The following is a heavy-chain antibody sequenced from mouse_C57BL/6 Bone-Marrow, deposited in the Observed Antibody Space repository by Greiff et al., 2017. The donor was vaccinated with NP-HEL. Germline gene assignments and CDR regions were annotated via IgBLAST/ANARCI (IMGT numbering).Heavy chain of an antibody. J-gene: IGHJ2*01. D-gene: IGHD2-4*01. Sequence: EVKVEESGGGLVKPGGSLKLSCAASGFTFSSYAMSWVRQTPEKRLEWVATISDGGSYTYYPDNVKGRFTISSDNAKNNLYLQMSHLKSEDTAMYYCAREDYDYELDYWGQGTTLTVSS. CDR1: GFTFSSYA. CDR3: AREDYDYELDY. V-gene: IGHV5-4*01. CDR2: ISDGGSYT.